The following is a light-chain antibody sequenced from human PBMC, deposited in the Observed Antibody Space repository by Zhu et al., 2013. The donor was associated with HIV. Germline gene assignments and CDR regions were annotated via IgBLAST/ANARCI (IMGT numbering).Light chain of an antibody. Sequence: DIQMTQSPSTLSASVGDRVTITCRASQSVTDWLAWYQQKPGTAPKRLIYAASTLQTGVPSRFRGSGSGAEFTLTISSLQPEDFATYYCHQPYTYPFTFGPGTKVDIK. V-gene: IGKV1-5*01. CDR3: HQPYTYPFT. J-gene: IGKJ3*01. CDR2: AAS. CDR1: QSVTDW.